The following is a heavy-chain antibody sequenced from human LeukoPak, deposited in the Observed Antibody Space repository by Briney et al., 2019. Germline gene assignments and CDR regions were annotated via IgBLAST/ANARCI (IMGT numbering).Heavy chain of an antibody. CDR2: ITNDASST. CDR3: VRDSSVTRMDV. CDR1: GFTFSSVW. D-gene: IGHD4-17*01. V-gene: IGHV3-74*01. J-gene: IGHJ6*04. Sequence: GGSLRLSCAASGFTFSSVWMHWLRQAPGEARVGCSRITNDASSTSYADSVKGRFTISRDNAKHTLYMEMCSLRAEDTAVYYCVRDSSVTRMDVWGKGTTVTVSS.